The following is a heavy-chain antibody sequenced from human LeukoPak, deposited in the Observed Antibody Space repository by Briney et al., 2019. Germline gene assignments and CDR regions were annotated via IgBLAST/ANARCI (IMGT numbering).Heavy chain of an antibody. CDR1: GFTFSSYW. Sequence: GSLRLSCAASGFTFSSYWMSWVRQAPGKGLEWVANIKQDGSEKYYVDSVKGRFTISRDNAKNSLYLQMNSLRAEDTAVYYCARDRWEYYYDSSGLYDYWGQGTLVTVSS. V-gene: IGHV3-7*01. CDR3: ARDRWEYYYDSSGLYDY. D-gene: IGHD3-22*01. CDR2: IKQDGSEK. J-gene: IGHJ4*02.